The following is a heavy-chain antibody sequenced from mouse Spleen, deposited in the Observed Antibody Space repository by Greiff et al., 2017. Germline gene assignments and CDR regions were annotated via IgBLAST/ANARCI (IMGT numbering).Heavy chain of an antibody. V-gene: IGHV1-64*01. CDR3: ARGGLSGTGYFDV. CDR2: IHPNSGST. CDR1: GYTFTSYW. J-gene: IGHJ1*03. Sequence: QVQLKESGAELVKPGASVKLSCKASGYTFTSYWMHWVKQRPGQGLEWIGMIHPNSGSTNYNEKFKSKATLTVDKSSSTAYMQLSSLTSEDSAVYYCARGGLSGTGYFDVWGTGTTVTVSS. D-gene: IGHD4-1*01.